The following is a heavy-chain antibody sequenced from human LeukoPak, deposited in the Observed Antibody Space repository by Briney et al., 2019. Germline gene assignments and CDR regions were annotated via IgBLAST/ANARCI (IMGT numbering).Heavy chain of an antibody. CDR1: GYSISSGYY. CDR3: ARGKTYYDFWSGYFHNYYYYYMDV. V-gene: IGHV4-38-2*02. J-gene: IGHJ6*03. CDR2: MYHSGST. D-gene: IGHD3-3*01. Sequence: SETLSLTCTVSGYSISSGYYWGWIRQPPGKGLEWIGSMYHSGSTYYNPSLKSRVTISVDTSKNQFSLKLSSVTAADTAVYYCARGKTYYDFWSGYFHNYYYYYMDVWGKGTTVTVSS.